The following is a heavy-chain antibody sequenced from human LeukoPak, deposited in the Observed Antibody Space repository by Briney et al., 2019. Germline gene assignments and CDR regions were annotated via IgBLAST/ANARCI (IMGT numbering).Heavy chain of an antibody. Sequence: PGGSLRLSCAASGFSFGSYWMNWVRQAPGKGLEWVAIINQDGSEKNYVDSVKGRFTMSGDNAKNSVYLQMNSLRAEDSSVYYCARSDQGPDYWGQGTLVTVSS. CDR1: GFSFGSYW. CDR3: ARSDQGPDY. V-gene: IGHV3-7*01. J-gene: IGHJ4*02. CDR2: INQDGSEK.